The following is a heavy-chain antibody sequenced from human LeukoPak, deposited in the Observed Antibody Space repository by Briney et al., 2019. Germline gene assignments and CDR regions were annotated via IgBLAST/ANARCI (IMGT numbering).Heavy chain of an antibody. CDR1: GYTFTNYA. CDR3: ARVGAYDILTGYLYYFDY. CDR2: ISGYSGDT. V-gene: IGHV1-18*01. Sequence: ASVKVSCKASGYTFTNYAISWLRQAPGQGLHWMGWISGYSGDTNYAQNLQGRVTMTTDTSTGTAYMELRSLRSDDTAVYYCARVGAYDILTGYLYYFDYWGQGTLVTVSS. J-gene: IGHJ4*02. D-gene: IGHD3-9*01.